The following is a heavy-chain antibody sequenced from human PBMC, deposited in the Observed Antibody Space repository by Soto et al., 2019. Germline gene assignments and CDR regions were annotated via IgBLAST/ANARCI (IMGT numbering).Heavy chain of an antibody. V-gene: IGHV3-7*01. Sequence: EVQLVESGGGLVQPGGSLRLSCAASGFTFSSSWMSWVRQAPGRGLEWVANINQDGSERNYVDSVKGRIIISRDNTKNSLYLQMNDLRAEDTAVYYCATTSSCAYWGQGTLVTVSS. D-gene: IGHD2-2*01. CDR1: GFTFSSSW. CDR3: ATTSSCAY. J-gene: IGHJ4*02. CDR2: INQDGSER.